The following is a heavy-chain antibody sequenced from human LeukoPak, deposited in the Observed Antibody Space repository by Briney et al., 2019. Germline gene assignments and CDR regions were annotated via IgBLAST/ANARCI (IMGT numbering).Heavy chain of an antibody. CDR1: GGSFSGYY. CDR3: ARGRYSSSWYSY. D-gene: IGHD6-13*01. Sequence: SETLSLTCAVYGGSFSGYYWSWIRQPPGKGLEWIGEINHSGSTNYNPSLKSRVTISEDTSKNQFSLKLSSVTAADTAVYYCARGRYSSSWYSYWGQGTLVTVSS. CDR2: INHSGST. J-gene: IGHJ4*02. V-gene: IGHV4-34*01.